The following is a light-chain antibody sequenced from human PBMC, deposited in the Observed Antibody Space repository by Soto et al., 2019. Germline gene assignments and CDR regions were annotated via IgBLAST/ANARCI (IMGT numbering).Light chain of an antibody. J-gene: IGKJ1*01. Sequence: EIVLTQSPGTLSLSPGERATLSCRASQSVGSNYLAWYQQKPGQAPRLLIYIASGRAAGIPDRYSGSGSGTHFTLSLSRVEPEEFAVYYCQQYGTSPWTVGQGLKVDIK. CDR2: IAS. CDR3: QQYGTSPWT. CDR1: QSVGSNY. V-gene: IGKV3-20*01.